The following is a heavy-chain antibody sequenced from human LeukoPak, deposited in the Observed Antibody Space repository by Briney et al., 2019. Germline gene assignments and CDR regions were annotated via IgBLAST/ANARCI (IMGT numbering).Heavy chain of an antibody. CDR1: GYTFTGYY. J-gene: IGHJ5*02. CDR2: INPNSGGT. D-gene: IGHD3-10*01. V-gene: IGHV1-2*02. Sequence: VASVKVSCKASGYTFTGYYMHWVRQAPGQGLEWMGWINPNSGGTNYAQKFQGRVTMTRDTSISTACMELSRLRSDDTAVYYCARGGYYGSGSYWGWSQDDWFDPWGQGTLVTVSS. CDR3: ARGGYYGSGSYWGWSQDDWFDP.